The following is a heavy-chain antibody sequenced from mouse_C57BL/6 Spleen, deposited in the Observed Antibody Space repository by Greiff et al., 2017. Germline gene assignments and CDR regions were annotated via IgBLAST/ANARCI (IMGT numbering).Heavy chain of an antibody. V-gene: IGHV5-4*01. J-gene: IGHJ2*01. Sequence: EVKLVESGGGLVKPGGSLKLSCAASGFTFSSYAMSWVRQTPEKRLEWVATISDGGSYTYYPDNVKGRFTISRDNAKNNLYLQMSHLTSEDTAMYYCARDEGNDSYFDYWGQGTTLTVSS. CDR2: ISDGGSYT. D-gene: IGHD2-2*01. CDR1: GFTFSSYA. CDR3: ARDEGNDSYFDY.